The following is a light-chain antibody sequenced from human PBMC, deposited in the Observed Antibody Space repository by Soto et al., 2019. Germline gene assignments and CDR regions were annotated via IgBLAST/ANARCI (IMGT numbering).Light chain of an antibody. Sequence: DIQMAQSPSSLSASVGDRVTITCRASQAISNYLAWYQQRPGKGPKLLMYAASTLQSGVPSRFSGSGSGTDFTLTISSLQPEDVPTYYCQNHNSAPYTFGPGTKLDIK. V-gene: IGKV1-27*01. CDR1: QAISNY. CDR3: QNHNSAPYT. CDR2: AAS. J-gene: IGKJ2*01.